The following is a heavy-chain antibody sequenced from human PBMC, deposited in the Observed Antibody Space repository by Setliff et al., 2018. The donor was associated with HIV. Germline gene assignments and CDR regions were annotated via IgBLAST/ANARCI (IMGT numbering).Heavy chain of an antibody. J-gene: IGHJ4*02. Sequence: SETLSLTCTVSGVSGGSINNYQWSWIRQPPGKGLEWIGYIYTSGSSNYNPSLKSRVTMSGDTSKRQFSLKMSSVTAADTAVYYCARGEPVDILTGYFDYWGQGTLVTVSS. CDR2: IYTSGSS. V-gene: IGHV4-4*08. CDR1: GGSINNYQ. CDR3: ARGEPVDILTGYFDY. D-gene: IGHD3-9*01.